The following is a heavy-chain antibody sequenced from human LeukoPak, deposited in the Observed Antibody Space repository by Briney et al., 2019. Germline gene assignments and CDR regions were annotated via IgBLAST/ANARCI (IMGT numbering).Heavy chain of an antibody. CDR3: ARVGCSSTSCLGVFDY. J-gene: IGHJ4*02. Sequence: KSGGSLRLSCAASGFTFSSYSMNWVRQAPGKGLEWVSSISSSSSYIYYADSVKGQFTISRDNAKNSLYLQMNSLRAEDTAVYYCARVGCSSTSCLGVFDYWGQGTLVTVSS. CDR2: ISSSSSYI. CDR1: GFTFSSYS. D-gene: IGHD2-2*01. V-gene: IGHV3-21*01.